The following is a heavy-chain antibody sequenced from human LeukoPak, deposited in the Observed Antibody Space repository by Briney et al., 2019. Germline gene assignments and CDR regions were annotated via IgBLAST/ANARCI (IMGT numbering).Heavy chain of an antibody. CDR3: ARVLGYCSSTSCAYYYGMDV. CDR1: GYTLTSYG. Sequence: ASVNVSCKASGYTLTSYGISWVRQAPGQGLEWMGWISAYDGDTNYAQKLQGRVNMTTDTSTSTAYMELRSLRSDDTAVYYCARVLGYCSSTSCAYYYGMDVWGQGTTVTVSS. CDR2: ISAYDGDT. J-gene: IGHJ6*02. V-gene: IGHV1-18*01. D-gene: IGHD2-2*01.